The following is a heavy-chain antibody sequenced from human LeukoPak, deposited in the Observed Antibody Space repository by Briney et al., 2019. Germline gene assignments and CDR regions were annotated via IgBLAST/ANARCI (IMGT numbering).Heavy chain of an antibody. CDR1: GFTFSSYA. Sequence: GSLRLSCAASGFTFSSYAMSWIRQPPGKGLEWIGEIDHSGSTNYNPSLKSRVTISVDTSKNQFSLKLSSVTAADTAVYYCARATMVRGVIPLCDYWGQGTLVTVSS. V-gene: IGHV4-34*01. J-gene: IGHJ4*02. CDR2: IDHSGST. D-gene: IGHD3-10*01. CDR3: ARATMVRGVIPLCDY.